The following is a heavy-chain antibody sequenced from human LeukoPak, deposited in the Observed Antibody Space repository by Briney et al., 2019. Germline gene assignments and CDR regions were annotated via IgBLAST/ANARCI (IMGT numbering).Heavy chain of an antibody. Sequence: PSETLSLTCTVSGGSISSSSYYWGWIRQPPGKRLEWIGSIYYSGSTFYNPSLKSRVTVSLDSSKNQFSLNLSSVTAADTVVYYCARISGSYWYWGQGTLVTVSS. CDR3: ARISGSYWY. V-gene: IGHV4-39*01. D-gene: IGHD1-26*01. J-gene: IGHJ4*02. CDR2: IYYSGST. CDR1: GGSISSSSYY.